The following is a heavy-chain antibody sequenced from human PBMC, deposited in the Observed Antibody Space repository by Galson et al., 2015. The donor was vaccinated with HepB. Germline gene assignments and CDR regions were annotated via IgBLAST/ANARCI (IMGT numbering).Heavy chain of an antibody. J-gene: IGHJ4*02. Sequence: CAIYGDSVSSHTAAWNWIRQSPSRGLEWLGRTYYRSKWYNDYAVSVKSRITINPDTSKNQFSLQLNSVTPEDTAVYYCARGLGIDSCFDYWGQGTLVTVSS. D-gene: IGHD7-27*01. V-gene: IGHV6-1*01. CDR3: ARGLGIDSCFDY. CDR2: TYYRSKWYN. CDR1: GDSVSSHTAA.